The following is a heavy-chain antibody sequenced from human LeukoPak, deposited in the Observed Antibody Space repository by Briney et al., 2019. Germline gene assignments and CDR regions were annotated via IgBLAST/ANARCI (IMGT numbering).Heavy chain of an antibody. V-gene: IGHV1-18*01. CDR1: GYTFTSYG. CDR3: ARRYCSGGSCYADAFDI. D-gene: IGHD2-15*01. J-gene: IGHJ3*02. CDR2: ISAYNGNT. Sequence: ASVKVSYKASGYTFTSYGISWVRQAPGQGLEWMGWISAYNGNTNYAQKLQGRVTMTTDTSTSTAYMELRSLRSDDTAVYYCARRYCSGGSCYADAFDIWGQGTMVTVSS.